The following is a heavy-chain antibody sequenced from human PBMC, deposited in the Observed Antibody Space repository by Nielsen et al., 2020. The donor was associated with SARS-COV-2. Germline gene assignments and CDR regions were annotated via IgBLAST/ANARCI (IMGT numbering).Heavy chain of an antibody. D-gene: IGHD6-13*01. CDR1: GFTFSSYG. J-gene: IGHJ4*02. CDR3: ARDGYSSSWYISTSYFDY. Sequence: GGSLRLSCAASGFTFSSYGMHWVRQAPGKGLEWVAVISYNGISNYYAHSVRGRFTISRDNANHALFLQMNSLRAEDTAVYYCARDGYSSSWYISTSYFDYWGQGTLVTVSS. V-gene: IGHV3-30*03. CDR2: ISYNGISN.